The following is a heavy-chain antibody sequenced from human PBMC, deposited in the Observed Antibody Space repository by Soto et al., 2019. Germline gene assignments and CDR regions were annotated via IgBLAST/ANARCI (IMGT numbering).Heavy chain of an antibody. CDR1: GFSLSTSGVG. CDR3: AHPTYCGGDGFAQCDS. D-gene: IGHD2-21*02. V-gene: IGHV2-5*02. CDR2: IYCDDDR. Sequence: QIPLKESGPTLVKPTQTLTLTCAFTGFSLSTSGVGVGWIRQPPGKAMERLALIYCDDDRRYSPSLKSRLTISKDTSKTQVVLTMTNRDPVDTATYYCAHPTYCGGDGFAQCDSWGQGTLVTFSS. J-gene: IGHJ4*02.